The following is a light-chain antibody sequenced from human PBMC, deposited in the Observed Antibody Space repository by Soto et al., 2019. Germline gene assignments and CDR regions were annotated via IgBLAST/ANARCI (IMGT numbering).Light chain of an antibody. V-gene: IGKV3-20*01. CDR3: QQYGSSPWT. CDR1: QRVSSSY. J-gene: IGKJ1*01. Sequence: EIVLTQSPGTLSLSPGERATLSCRASQRVSSSYLAWYQQKPGQAPRLLIYGASIRATGIPDRFSGSGSGTAFTLTISRMEPEDFAVYYCQQYGSSPWTFGQGTKVEIK. CDR2: GAS.